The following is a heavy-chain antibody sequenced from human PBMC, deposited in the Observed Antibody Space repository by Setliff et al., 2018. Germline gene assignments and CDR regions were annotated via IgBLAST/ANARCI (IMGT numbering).Heavy chain of an antibody. Sequence: KPGGSLRLSCVASGFTFSSYCMDWFRQAPGKGLEWVSSISYGSTYIYQSDSVRGRFTISRDDAKKSLYLQMNSLGAEDTAVYYCAKVGIFGGGYFDLWGLGILVTVSS. D-gene: IGHD3-3*01. CDR2: ISYGSTYI. CDR3: AKVGIFGGGYFDL. V-gene: IGHV3-21*01. CDR1: GFTFSSYC. J-gene: IGHJ4*02.